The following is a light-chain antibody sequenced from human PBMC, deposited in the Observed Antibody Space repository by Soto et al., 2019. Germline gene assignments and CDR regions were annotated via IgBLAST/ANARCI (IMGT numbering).Light chain of an antibody. CDR1: SSDVGGYNY. Sequence: QSVRTQAASGSGSPGQSITISCTGTSSDVGGYNYVSWYQQQSGKAPKLMIHEVSNRPSGVSNRFSGSKCGNTASLTISGLQAEDEADYYCSSYTSSRGYGVGMGTKVTVL. V-gene: IGLV2-14*01. J-gene: IGLJ1*01. CDR2: EVS. CDR3: SSYTSSRGYG.